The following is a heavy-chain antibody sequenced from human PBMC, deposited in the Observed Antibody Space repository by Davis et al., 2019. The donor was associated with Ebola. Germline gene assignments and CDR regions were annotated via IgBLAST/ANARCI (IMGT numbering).Heavy chain of an antibody. CDR3: VRDGWGSLFDY. J-gene: IGHJ4*02. CDR1: GFTFSNYW. V-gene: IGHV3-7*03. CDR2: IKEDGSVK. Sequence: PAGSLRLSCTASGFTFSNYWMAWGRQAPGKVLEWLAHIKEDGSVKDYVDSVKGRFTISRDNAKNSVYLQMNSLGVEDTAVYYCVRDGWGSLFDYWGQGTLVTVSS. D-gene: IGHD7-27*01.